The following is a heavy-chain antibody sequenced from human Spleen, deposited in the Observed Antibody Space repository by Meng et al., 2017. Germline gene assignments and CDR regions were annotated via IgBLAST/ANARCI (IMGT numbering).Heavy chain of an antibody. V-gene: IGHV1-18*01. J-gene: IGHJ4*02. D-gene: IGHD3-10*01. CDR3: ARGTPGRSYSDY. Sequence: QVQLVQSGSGVKKPGAAGKVSCKASDYTFTGYGVSWVRQAPGQGLEWMAWLGAHDGDTSHAPKFQGRVTVSADRPTATAYMELRSLRSDDTAVYYCARGTPGRSYSDYWGQGTLVTVSS. CDR1: DYTFTGYG. CDR2: LGAHDGDT.